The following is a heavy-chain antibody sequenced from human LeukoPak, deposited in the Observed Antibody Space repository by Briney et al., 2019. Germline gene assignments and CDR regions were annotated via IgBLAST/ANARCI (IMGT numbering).Heavy chain of an antibody. CDR3: ARGGRAGSGWYYFDY. CDR1: GGSITSYY. Sequence: SETLSLTCTVSGGSITSYYWSWIRQPAGKGLEWTGHFYTSGSTNYNPSLKSRVTMSLDTSKNQFSLKLSSVTAADTAVYYCARGGRAGSGWYYFDYWGQGTLVTVSS. D-gene: IGHD6-19*01. V-gene: IGHV4-4*07. J-gene: IGHJ4*01. CDR2: FYTSGST.